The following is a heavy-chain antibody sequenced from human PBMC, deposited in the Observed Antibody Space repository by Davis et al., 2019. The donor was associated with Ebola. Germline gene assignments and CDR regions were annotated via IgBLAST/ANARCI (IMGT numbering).Heavy chain of an antibody. CDR3: ASSTMIVVPNY. J-gene: IGHJ4*02. D-gene: IGHD3-22*01. V-gene: IGHV3-30*19. CDR1: GFTFSSYG. Sequence: GESLKISCAASGFTFSSYGMHWVRQAPGKGLEWVAVIWYDGSNKYYADSVKGRFTISRDNSKNTLYLQMNSLRAEDTAVYYCASSTMIVVPNYWGQGTLVTVSS. CDR2: IWYDGSNK.